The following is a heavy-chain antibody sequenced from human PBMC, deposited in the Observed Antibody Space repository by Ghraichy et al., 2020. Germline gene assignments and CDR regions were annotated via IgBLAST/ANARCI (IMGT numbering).Heavy chain of an antibody. CDR1: GFTFSRYD. J-gene: IGHJ3*02. V-gene: IGHV3-30*02. CDR3: TNEDSSGQVGGDTFDI. CDR2: VQHDGTTK. Sequence: GGSLRLSCAASGFTFSRYDMHWVRQAPGKGLEWVAFVQHDGTTKYYADSVKGRFTISKDNSKNTLYLQMNNLIAEDTALYYCTNEDSSGQVGGDTFDIWGQGTMVTVSS. D-gene: IGHD3-22*01.